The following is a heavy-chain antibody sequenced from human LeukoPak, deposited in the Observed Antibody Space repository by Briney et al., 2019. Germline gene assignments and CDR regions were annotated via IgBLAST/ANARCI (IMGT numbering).Heavy chain of an antibody. J-gene: IGHJ6*03. D-gene: IGHD3-10*01. CDR1: GFTFSSYE. Sequence: GGSLRLSCAASGFTFSSYEMNWVRQAPGKGLEWVSYISSSGSTIYYADSVKGRFTISRDTAKNSLYLQMNSLRAEDTAVYYCARAGRYVVRGVDGNMDVWGKGTTVTVSS. V-gene: IGHV3-48*03. CDR2: ISSSGSTI. CDR3: ARAGRYVVRGVDGNMDV.